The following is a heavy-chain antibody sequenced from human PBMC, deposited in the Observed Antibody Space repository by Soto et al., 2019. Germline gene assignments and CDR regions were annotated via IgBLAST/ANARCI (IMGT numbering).Heavy chain of an antibody. J-gene: IGHJ6*02. CDR2: INPNSGGT. D-gene: IGHD3-9*01. CDR1: GYTFTGYY. Sequence: ASVKVSCKASGYTFTGYYMHWVRQAPGQGLEWMGWINPNSGGTNYAQKFQGWVTMTRDTSISTAYMELSRLRSDDTALYYCARDHSTNRNKKNFDWLDTQDYYYYGMDVWGQGTTVTVSS. V-gene: IGHV1-2*04. CDR3: ARDHSTNRNKKNFDWLDTQDYYYYGMDV.